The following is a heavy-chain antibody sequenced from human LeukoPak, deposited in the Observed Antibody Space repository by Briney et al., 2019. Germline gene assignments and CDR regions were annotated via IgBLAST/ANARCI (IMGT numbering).Heavy chain of an antibody. CDR1: GVSISAYY. Sequence: PSETLSLTCSVSGVSISAYYWSWIRQPAGKGLEWIGRIYPGESIYASENTNYNPSLKSRVSMSGDTSKNQFSLKLSSVTAADTAVYYCARVMRYYDSSGYHNWFDPWGQGTLVTVSS. CDR3: ARVMRYYDSSGYHNWFDP. V-gene: IGHV4-4*07. CDR2: IYPGESIYASENT. D-gene: IGHD3-22*01. J-gene: IGHJ5*02.